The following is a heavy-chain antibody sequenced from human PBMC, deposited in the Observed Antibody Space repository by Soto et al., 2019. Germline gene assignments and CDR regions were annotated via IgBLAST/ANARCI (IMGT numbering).Heavy chain of an antibody. CDR1: VFTFSCYA. V-gene: IGHV3-23*01. CDR2: ISVSGGST. D-gene: IGHD5-18*01. J-gene: IGHJ6*01. CDR3: AQGDTAMRAYYYGMDV. Sequence: WGSLRISCVSSVFTFSCYAMSWVGQAPGKGLEWVSAISVSGGSTYYADSVKGRFTISRDNSKNTLYLQMNSLRAEDRSVYYCAQGDTAMRAYYYGMDVWGQGTTVTVSS.